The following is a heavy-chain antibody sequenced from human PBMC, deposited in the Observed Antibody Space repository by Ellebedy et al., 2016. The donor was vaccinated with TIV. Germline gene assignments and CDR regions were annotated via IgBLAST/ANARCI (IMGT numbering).Heavy chain of an antibody. V-gene: IGHV4-39*01. J-gene: IGHJ4*02. Sequence: SETLSLTCTVSGGSIGRGSYHWGWSRKPPGKGLEWIGSIYYSGSTYYNPSLKSRVTISVDTSKNQFSLKLTSVTAADTAVYYCAGNYGAYFDYWGQGTLITVSS. CDR3: AGNYGAYFDY. CDR2: IYYSGST. CDR1: GGSIGRGSYH. D-gene: IGHD4-17*01.